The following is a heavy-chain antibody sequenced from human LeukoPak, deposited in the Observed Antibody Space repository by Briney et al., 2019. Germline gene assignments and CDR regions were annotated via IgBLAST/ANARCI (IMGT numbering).Heavy chain of an antibody. D-gene: IGHD4-17*01. J-gene: IGHJ4*02. V-gene: IGHV3-30*02. Sequence: GGSLRLSCAASGFTFSNYGMHWVRQAPGKGLEWVAFIRYDGSNKYYGDSVKGRFTISRDNSKNTLYLQMNSLGAEDTAVYYCAKDRYGDYGSSFDYWGQGTLVTVSS. CDR3: AKDRYGDYGSSFDY. CDR1: GFTFSNYG. CDR2: IRYDGSNK.